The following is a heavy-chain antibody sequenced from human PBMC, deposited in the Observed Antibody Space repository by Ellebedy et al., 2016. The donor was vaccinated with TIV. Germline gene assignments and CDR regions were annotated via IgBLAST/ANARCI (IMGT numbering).Heavy chain of an antibody. CDR3: ARDAYGDYYFDY. Sequence: GESLKISCAASGFTFRSYSMNWVRQAPGKGLEWVSYISSSSSIIYYADSVKGRFTISRDNAKNSLYLQMNTLSAEDTAVYYCARDAYGDYYFDYWGQGALVTVSS. D-gene: IGHD4-17*01. CDR1: GFTFRSYS. J-gene: IGHJ4*02. V-gene: IGHV3-48*04. CDR2: ISSSSSII.